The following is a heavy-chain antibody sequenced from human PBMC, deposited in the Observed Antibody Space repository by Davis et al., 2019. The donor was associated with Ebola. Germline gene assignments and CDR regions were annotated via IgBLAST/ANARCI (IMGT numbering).Heavy chain of an antibody. CDR2: INLDGSTT. D-gene: IGHD3-16*01. J-gene: IGHJ4*02. V-gene: IGHV3-74*01. CDR3: ARKRLGDFDY. Sequence: PGGSLRLSCAASGFTFSDYYMSWIRQAPGKGLVWISIINLDGSTTYYADSVRGRFTISRDNAKNTLYLQMNSLRAEDTAVYYCARKRLGDFDYWGQGTLVTVSS. CDR1: GFTFSDYY.